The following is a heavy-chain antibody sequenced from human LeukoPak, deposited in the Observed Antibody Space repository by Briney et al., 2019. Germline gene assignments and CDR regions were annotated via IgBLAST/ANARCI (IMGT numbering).Heavy chain of an antibody. Sequence: NPSETLSLTCTVSSGSIGSGTYYWTWIRQPPGKGLEWIGYIFHSGSTYYNPSLKSRVTTSVDTSKRQFSVRLTSVTAADTAVYFCARGIASAGTFLFDPWGQGTLVTVSS. J-gene: IGHJ5*02. D-gene: IGHD6-13*01. CDR2: IFHSGST. CDR1: SGSIGSGTYY. V-gene: IGHV4-30-2*01. CDR3: ARGIASAGTFLFDP.